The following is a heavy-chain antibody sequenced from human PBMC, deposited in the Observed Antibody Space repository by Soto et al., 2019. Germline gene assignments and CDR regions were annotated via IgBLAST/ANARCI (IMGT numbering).Heavy chain of an antibody. CDR1: GYTFSHYW. Sequence: EVQLVESGGDLVQPGGSLRLSCAASGYTFSHYWMHWVRQAPGKGLVWVSRVNPDGTITTYADSVKGRFTISRDNAKNTLYLQMNSLGVEDTALCYSSYDTFGDKEFWGQGTPVTVSS. CDR2: VNPDGTIT. J-gene: IGHJ4*02. D-gene: IGHD3-9*01. CDR3: SYDTFGDKEF. V-gene: IGHV3-74*01.